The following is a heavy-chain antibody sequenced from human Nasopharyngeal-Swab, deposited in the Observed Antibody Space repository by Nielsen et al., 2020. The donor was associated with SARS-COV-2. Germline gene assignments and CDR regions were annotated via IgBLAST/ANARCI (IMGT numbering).Heavy chain of an antibody. V-gene: IGHV3-13*04. Sequence: RGSLRLFCAASGFTFSSYDMHWVRQATGKGLEWVSAIGTAGDTYYPGSVKGRFTISRENAKNSLYLQMNSLRAGDTAVYYCAREGLEQRVFDYWGQGTLVTVSS. J-gene: IGHJ4*02. CDR3: AREGLEQRVFDY. CDR2: IGTAGDT. D-gene: IGHD1/OR15-1a*01. CDR1: GFTFSSYD.